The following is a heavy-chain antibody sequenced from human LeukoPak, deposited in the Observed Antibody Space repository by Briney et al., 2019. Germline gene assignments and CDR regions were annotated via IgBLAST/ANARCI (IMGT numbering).Heavy chain of an antibody. J-gene: IGHJ5*02. Sequence: GGSLRLSCSASGFTLSNFWIHWVRQAPGKGLVWVSRINTDGSSTNYADSVKGRFTISRDNAKNSLYLQMNSLRAEDTAVYYCARDQKTWGQGTLVTVSS. CDR3: ARDQKT. CDR2: INTDGSST. V-gene: IGHV3-74*01. CDR1: GFTLSNFW.